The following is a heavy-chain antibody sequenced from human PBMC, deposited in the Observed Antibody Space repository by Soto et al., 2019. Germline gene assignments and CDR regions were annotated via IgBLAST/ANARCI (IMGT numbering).Heavy chain of an antibody. Sequence: SETLSLTCTVSGHPISIYYWSWIRQHPGKGLEWIGYIYYSGSTNYNPSLKSRVTISVDTSKNQFSLKLSSVTAADTAVYYCARLQATGGYDAFDIWGQGTMVTVSS. J-gene: IGHJ3*02. CDR2: IYYSGST. CDR1: GHPISIYY. CDR3: ARLQATGGYDAFDI. V-gene: IGHV4-59*01. D-gene: IGHD7-27*01.